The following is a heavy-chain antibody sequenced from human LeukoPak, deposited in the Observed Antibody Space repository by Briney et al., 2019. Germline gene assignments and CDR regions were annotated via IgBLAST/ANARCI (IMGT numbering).Heavy chain of an antibody. Sequence: AGEPLKISCKGSGYSFTSYWIGWVRQMPGKGLEWMGIIYPGDSDTRYSPSFQGQVTISADKSISTAYLQWSSLKASDTAMYYCARHFTSSSSFYFDYWGQGTLVTVSS. CDR2: IYPGDSDT. J-gene: IGHJ4*02. CDR3: ARHFTSSSSFYFDY. V-gene: IGHV5-51*01. D-gene: IGHD6-6*01. CDR1: GYSFTSYW.